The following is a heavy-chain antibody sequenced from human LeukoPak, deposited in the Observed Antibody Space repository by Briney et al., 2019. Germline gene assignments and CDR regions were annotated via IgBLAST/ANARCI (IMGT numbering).Heavy chain of an antibody. CDR2: IQTSGST. D-gene: IGHD4-23*01. CDR3: AGDHQDYGANSALWY. Sequence: SETLSLTCTVSGVSISRYYWSWIRQPAGKGLQWIGRIQTSGSTNFNPSLESRIIMSVDTSKNQFSLKLTSVTAADTAVYYCAGDHQDYGANSALWYWGQGTLVIVSS. V-gene: IGHV4-4*07. J-gene: IGHJ4*02. CDR1: GVSISRYY.